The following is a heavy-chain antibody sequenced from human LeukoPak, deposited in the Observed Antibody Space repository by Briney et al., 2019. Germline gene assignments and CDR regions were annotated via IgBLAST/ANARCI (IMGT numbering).Heavy chain of an antibody. D-gene: IGHD4-17*01. J-gene: IGHJ4*02. CDR3: AKGTTVTTYTVVDY. CDR1: GFTFDDYA. V-gene: IGHV3-9*01. Sequence: PGGSLRLSCAASGFTFDDYAMHWVRQAPGKGLEWVSDISWNSGSIGYADSVKGRFTISRDNAKNSLYLQMNSLRAEDTALYYCAKGTTVTTYTVVDYWGQGTLVTVSS. CDR2: ISWNSGSI.